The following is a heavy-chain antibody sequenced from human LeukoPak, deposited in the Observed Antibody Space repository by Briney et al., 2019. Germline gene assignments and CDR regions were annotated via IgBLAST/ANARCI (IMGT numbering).Heavy chain of an antibody. CDR3: ARDGGGLNDIHADY. D-gene: IGHD3-9*01. CDR2: INPNSGGT. V-gene: IGHV1-2*02. Sequence: ASVKVSCKASGYTFTGYCMHWVRQAPGQGLEWMGWINPNSGGTNYAQKFQGRVTMTRDTSISTAYMELSRLRSGDTAVYYCARDGGGLNDIHADYWGQGTLVTVSS. J-gene: IGHJ4*02. CDR1: GYTFTGYC.